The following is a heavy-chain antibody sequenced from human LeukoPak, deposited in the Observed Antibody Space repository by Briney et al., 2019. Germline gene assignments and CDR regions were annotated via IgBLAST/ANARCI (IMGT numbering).Heavy chain of an antibody. CDR2: ISSSSSYI. CDR1: GITFSSYG. J-gene: IGHJ6*03. D-gene: IGHD6-13*01. Sequence: GGSLRLSCAASGITFSSYGMSWVRQAPGKGLEWVSSISSSSSYIYYADSVKGRFTISRDNAKNSLYLQMNSLRAEDTAVYYCARLTAAALEDYYYYMDVWGKGITVTVSS. V-gene: IGHV3-21*01. CDR3: ARLTAAALEDYYYYMDV.